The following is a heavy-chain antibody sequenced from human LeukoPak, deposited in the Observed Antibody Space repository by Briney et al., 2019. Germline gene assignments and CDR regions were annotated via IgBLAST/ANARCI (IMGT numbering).Heavy chain of an antibody. J-gene: IGHJ4*02. CDR3: ARDSEMATHFDY. D-gene: IGHD5-24*01. CDR2: IIPILGIA. CDR1: GGTFSSYT. V-gene: IGHV1-69*04. Sequence: SVKVSCKACGGTFSSYTISWVRQAPGQGLEWMGRIIPILGIANYAQKFQGRVTITADKSTSTAYMELSSLRSEDTAVYYCARDSEMATHFDYWDQGTLVTVSS.